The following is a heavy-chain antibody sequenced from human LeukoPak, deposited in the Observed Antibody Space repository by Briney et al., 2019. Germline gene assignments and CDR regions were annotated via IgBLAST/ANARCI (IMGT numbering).Heavy chain of an antibody. CDR1: GYTFTSYA. Sequence: GASVKVSCKASGYTFTSYAMNWVRHAPEQGLEWMGWINTNTGNPTYAQGFTGRFVFSLDTSVSTAYLQISSLKAEDTAVYYCASPTESGYSSGGFDYWGQGTLVTVSS. V-gene: IGHV7-4-1*02. J-gene: IGHJ4*02. CDR2: INTNTGNP. D-gene: IGHD6-19*01. CDR3: ASPTESGYSSGGFDY.